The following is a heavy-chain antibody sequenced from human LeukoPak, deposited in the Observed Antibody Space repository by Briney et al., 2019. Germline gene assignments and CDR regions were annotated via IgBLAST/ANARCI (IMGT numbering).Heavy chain of an antibody. V-gene: IGHV3-20*04. CDR1: GFTFDDYG. CDR3: ARESTTVTTYYYYYYYMDV. J-gene: IGHJ6*03. Sequence: PGGSLRLSCAASGFTFDDYGMSWVRQAPGKRLEWVSGINWNGGSTGYADSVKGRFTISRDNAKNSLYLQMNSLRAEDTALYYCARESTTVTTYYYYYYYMDVWGKGTTVTVSS. CDR2: INWNGGST. D-gene: IGHD4-17*01.